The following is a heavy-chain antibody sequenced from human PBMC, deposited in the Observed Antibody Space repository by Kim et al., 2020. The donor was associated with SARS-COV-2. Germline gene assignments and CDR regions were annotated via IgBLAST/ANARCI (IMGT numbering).Heavy chain of an antibody. D-gene: IGHD2-2*01. Sequence: SVKVSCKASGCTFSFSSFAFNWVRQAPGQELEWRGGIVPIFGTSNYAQKLQVRVTLTADESTSTVEMELSSLRSDDTAVYYCAGGRDIVVGPTDNDPFDIWGQGTMVTVSS. CDR1: GCTFSFSSFA. CDR3: AGGRDIVVGPTDNDPFDI. J-gene: IGHJ3*02. CDR2: IVPIFGTS. V-gene: IGHV1-69*13.